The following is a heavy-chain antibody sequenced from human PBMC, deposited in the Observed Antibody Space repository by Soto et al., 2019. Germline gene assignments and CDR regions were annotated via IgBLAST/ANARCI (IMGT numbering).Heavy chain of an antibody. CDR3: ARETDHGDRYNFYYAMDV. J-gene: IGHJ6*02. CDR2: LYPSGST. D-gene: IGHD4-17*01. Sequence: PWETLSLTCTVSGDSMSSSYWSWIRQPAGKGLEWVGRLYPSGSTNYNPSLSSRVPMSVDTSNTQFSLSLSSVTAADTAVYYCARETDHGDRYNFYYAMDVWGQGTTVTVSS. CDR1: GDSMSSSY. V-gene: IGHV4-4*07.